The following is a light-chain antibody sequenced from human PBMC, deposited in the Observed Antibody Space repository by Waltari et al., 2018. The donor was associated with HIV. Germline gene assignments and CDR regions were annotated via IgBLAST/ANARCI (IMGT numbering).Light chain of an antibody. CDR3: QQLNSYLVT. CDR2: AAS. J-gene: IGKJ3*01. Sequence: DIQLTQSPSFLSASVGDRVTITCRASQGISSYLAWYQQKPGKAPKRLIYAASTLPSGVPSRFNGSGSGTEFTLTISSLQPEDCATYYCQQLNSYLVTFGPGTKVDIK. CDR1: QGISSY. V-gene: IGKV1-9*01.